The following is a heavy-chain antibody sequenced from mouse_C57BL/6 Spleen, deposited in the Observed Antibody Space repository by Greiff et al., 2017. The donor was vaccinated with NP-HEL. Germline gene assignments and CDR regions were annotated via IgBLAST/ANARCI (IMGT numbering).Heavy chain of an antibody. V-gene: IGHV14-4*01. CDR1: GFNIKDDY. CDR2: IDPENGDT. D-gene: IGHD3-2*02. J-gene: IGHJ3*01. CDR3: TTECSSGYLFAY. Sequence: EVQLQQSGAELVRPGASVKLSCTASGFNIKDDYMHWVKQRPEQGLEWIGWIDPENGDTEYASKFQGKAIITADTSSNTAYLQLSSLTSEDTAVYYCTTECSSGYLFAYWGQGTLVTVSA.